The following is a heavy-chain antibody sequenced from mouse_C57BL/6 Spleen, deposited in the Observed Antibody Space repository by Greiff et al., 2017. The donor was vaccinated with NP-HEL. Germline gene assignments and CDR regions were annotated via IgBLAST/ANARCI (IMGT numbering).Heavy chain of an antibody. CDR2: ISSGSSTI. V-gene: IGHV5-17*01. CDR1: GFTFSDYG. J-gene: IGHJ2*01. Sequence: EVMLVESGGGLVKPGGSLKLSCAASGFTFSDYGMHWVRQAPEKGLEWVAYISSGSSTIYYADTVKGRFTISRDNAKNTLFLQMTSLRSEDTAMYYCARRIYYYGSSWGYFDYWGQGTTLTVSS. D-gene: IGHD1-1*01. CDR3: ARRIYYYGSSWGYFDY.